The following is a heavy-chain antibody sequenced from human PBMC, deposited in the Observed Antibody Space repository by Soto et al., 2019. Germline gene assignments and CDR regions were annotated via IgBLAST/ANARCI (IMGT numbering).Heavy chain of an antibody. J-gene: IGHJ4*02. CDR2: ITAYNGIT. CDR3: ARGLAATDE. V-gene: IGHV1-18*04. D-gene: IGHD2-15*01. Sequence: QVQLVQSGAEVKKPGASVQVSCKTSGYTFSGYGISWVRQAPGQGLEWMGWITAYNGITDYAQKFQGRVTMTTDTSTSTAYMELRSLRSGDTAVYYCARGLAATDEWGQGTLVTVSS. CDR1: GYTFSGYG.